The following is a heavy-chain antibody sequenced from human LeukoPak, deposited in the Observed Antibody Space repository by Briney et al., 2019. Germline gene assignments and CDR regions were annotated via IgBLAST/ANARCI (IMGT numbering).Heavy chain of an antibody. D-gene: IGHD6-6*01. Sequence: GGSLRLSCAASGFTFSSYSMNWVRQAPGKGLEWVSSISSSSTYIYYADSVKGRFTISRDNTKSSLSLQMNSLRAEDTAVYYCAGGRSSDAFDIWGQGTMVTVSS. V-gene: IGHV3-21*01. CDR1: GFTFSSYS. J-gene: IGHJ3*02. CDR3: AGGRSSDAFDI. CDR2: ISSSSTYI.